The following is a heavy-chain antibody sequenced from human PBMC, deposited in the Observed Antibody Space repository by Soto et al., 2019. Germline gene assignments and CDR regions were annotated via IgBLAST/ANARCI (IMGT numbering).Heavy chain of an antibody. V-gene: IGHV1-69*01. CDR3: ARDGGRHAGGIDY. Sequence: QVQLVQSGAEVPKPGSSVKVSCKASGGTFSRYSINWVRPAPGQGLEWMGEIIPIFGTANYAQKFQGRVTITADESTSTAYMELSSLRSEDTAVYYCARDGGRHAGGIDYWGQGTLVTVSS. CDR1: GGTFSRYS. CDR2: IIPIFGTA. D-gene: IGHD1-26*01. J-gene: IGHJ4*02.